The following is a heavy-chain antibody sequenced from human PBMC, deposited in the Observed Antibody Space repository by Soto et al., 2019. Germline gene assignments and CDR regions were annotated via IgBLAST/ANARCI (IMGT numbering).Heavy chain of an antibody. CDR1: GFTFSSYA. J-gene: IGHJ4*02. Sequence: GGSLRLSCAASGFTFSSYAMHWVRQAPGKGLEWVAVISYDGSNKYYADSVKGRFTISRDNSKNTLYLQMNSLRAEDTAVYYCARDAYCTNGVCYKKPFDYWGQGTLVTVSS. CDR3: ARDAYCTNGVCYKKPFDY. CDR2: ISYDGSNK. D-gene: IGHD2-8*01. V-gene: IGHV3-30-3*01.